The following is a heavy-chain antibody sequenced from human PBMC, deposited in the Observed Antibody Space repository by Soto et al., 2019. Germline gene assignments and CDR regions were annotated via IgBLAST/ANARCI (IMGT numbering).Heavy chain of an antibody. CDR1: GDTFTNYG. D-gene: IGHD3-10*01. Sequence: VEVSCQASGDTFTNYGSSRVRRVPGEVLEWLGRIGAYNTKIKYAQNLWGRVTMTTDTSTSTAYMELRRLRSDGPAVYYCARGLDVSGSYYTGYWGQ. CDR2: IGAYNTKI. CDR3: ARGLDVSGSYYTGY. V-gene: IGHV1-18*01. J-gene: IGHJ4*01.